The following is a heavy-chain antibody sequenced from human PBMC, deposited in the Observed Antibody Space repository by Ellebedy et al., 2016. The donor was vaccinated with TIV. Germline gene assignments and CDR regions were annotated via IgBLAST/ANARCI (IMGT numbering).Heavy chain of an antibody. J-gene: IGHJ4*02. D-gene: IGHD3-22*01. CDR2: ISWNSGSI. V-gene: IGHV3-9*01. CDR1: GFSFDDYA. CDR3: AKDRDDSSGYFSQFDY. Sequence: GGSLRLSXAASGFSFDDYAMHWVRQAPGKGLEWVSGISWNSGSIGYADSVKGRFTISRDNAKNSLYPQMNSLKAEDTALYYCAKDRDDSSGYFSQFDYWGQGTLVTVSS.